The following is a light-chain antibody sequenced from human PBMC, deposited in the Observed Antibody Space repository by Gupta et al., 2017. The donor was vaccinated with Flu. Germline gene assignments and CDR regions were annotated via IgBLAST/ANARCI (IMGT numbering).Light chain of an antibody. Sequence: SSELTQDPAVSVALGQNVRITCQGDSLRSSYASWYQQKPGQAPVLVIYGKNNRPSGIPDRFSGSSSGNTASLTVTGAQAEDEADYYCNSRDSTDNHVFGTGTKVTVL. CDR3: NSRDSTDNHV. CDR2: GKN. J-gene: IGLJ1*01. CDR1: SLRSSY. V-gene: IGLV3-19*01.